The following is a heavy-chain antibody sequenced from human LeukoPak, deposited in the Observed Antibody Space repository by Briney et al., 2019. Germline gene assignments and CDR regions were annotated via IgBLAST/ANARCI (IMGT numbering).Heavy chain of an antibody. Sequence: SETLSLTCAVYGGSFSGYYCSWSRQPPGKGLEWIGEINHSGSTNYNPSLKSRVTISVDTSKNQFSLKLSSVTAADTAVYYCARRGCSSTSCSGDYYYYMDVWGKGTTVTVSS. CDR2: INHSGST. J-gene: IGHJ6*03. D-gene: IGHD2-2*01. V-gene: IGHV4-34*01. CDR1: GGSFSGYY. CDR3: ARRGCSSTSCSGDYYYYMDV.